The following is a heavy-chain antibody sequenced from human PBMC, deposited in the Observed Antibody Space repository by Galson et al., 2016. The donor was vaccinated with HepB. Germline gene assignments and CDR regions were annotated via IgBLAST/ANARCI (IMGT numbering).Heavy chain of an antibody. D-gene: IGHD6-19*01. V-gene: IGHV1-69*04. Sequence: SVKVSCKASGGTFSSYAISWVRQAPGQGLEWMGRIIPILDIANYAQKSQGRVTITADKSKSTDYMEMRSLRSEDTALYYCARGYTSGWYGVLDYWGQGTLVSVSS. J-gene: IGHJ4*02. CDR2: IIPILDIA. CDR1: GGTFSSYA. CDR3: ARGYTSGWYGVLDY.